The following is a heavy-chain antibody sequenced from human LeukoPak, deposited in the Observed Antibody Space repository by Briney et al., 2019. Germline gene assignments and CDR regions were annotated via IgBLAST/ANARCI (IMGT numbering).Heavy chain of an antibody. CDR3: ARNGGVRGWRAFDI. CDR2: ISYDGSNK. J-gene: IGHJ3*02. CDR1: GFTFSSYA. D-gene: IGHD3-10*01. Sequence: GGSLRLSCAASGFTFSSYAMHWVRQAPGKGLEWVAVISYDGSNKYYADSVKGRFTISRDNSKNTLYLQMNSLRAEDTAVYYCARNGGVRGWRAFDIWDQGTMVTVSS. V-gene: IGHV3-30*04.